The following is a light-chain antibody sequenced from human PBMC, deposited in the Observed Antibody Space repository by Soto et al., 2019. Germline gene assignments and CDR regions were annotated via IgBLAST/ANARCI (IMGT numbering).Light chain of an antibody. J-gene: IGLJ2*01. CDR2: SDS. V-gene: IGLV1-44*01. CDR3: AVWDDSLNGSV. CDR1: TSNIGSNT. Sequence: QSVLTQPPSASGTPGQRVTIPCSGSTSNIGSNTVNWYQQLPGTAPKLLIYSDSQRPSGVPDRFSGSKSGTSASLAISGLQSEDESDYYCAVWDDSLNGSVFGGGTKATVL.